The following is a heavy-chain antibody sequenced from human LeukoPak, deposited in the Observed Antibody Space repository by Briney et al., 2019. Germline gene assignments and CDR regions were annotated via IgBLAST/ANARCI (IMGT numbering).Heavy chain of an antibody. CDR1: GGSISSSNW. D-gene: IGHD1-14*01. Sequence: SETLSLTCAVSGGSISSSNWWSWVRPPPGKGLEWIGEIYHSGSTKYNPSLKSRVTISVDTSKNQFSLKLSSVTAADTAVYYCASNRGNYWGQGTLVTVSS. V-gene: IGHV4-4*02. CDR2: IYHSGST. J-gene: IGHJ4*02. CDR3: ASNRGNY.